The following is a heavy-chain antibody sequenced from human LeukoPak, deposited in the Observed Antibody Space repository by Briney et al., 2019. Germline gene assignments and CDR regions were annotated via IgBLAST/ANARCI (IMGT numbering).Heavy chain of an antibody. CDR3: ARADTLGGYYFDN. Sequence: GGSLRLSCAASGFTFSSYAMHWVRQAPGKGLEWVAVISYDGSNKYYADSVKGRFTISRDNSKNTLYLQMNSLRAEDTAVCYCARADTLGGYYFDNWGQGTLVTVSS. D-gene: IGHD3-16*01. CDR1: GFTFSSYA. J-gene: IGHJ4*02. CDR2: ISYDGSNK. V-gene: IGHV3-30-3*01.